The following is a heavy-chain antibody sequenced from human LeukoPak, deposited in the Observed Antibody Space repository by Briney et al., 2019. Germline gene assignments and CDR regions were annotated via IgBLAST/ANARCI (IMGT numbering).Heavy chain of an antibody. CDR3: AKEGDNTGYRYFDD. CDR1: GFKLIGYS. J-gene: IGHJ4*02. Sequence: GGSLRLSCAASGFKLIGYSMNWVRQAPGKGLEWVSYINSSSGTISYAASVKGRFTISRDNAKNSLYLQMNSLRAEDTAVYYCAKEGDNTGYRYFDDWGQGTLVTASS. D-gene: IGHD3-22*01. V-gene: IGHV3-48*04. CDR2: INSSSGTI.